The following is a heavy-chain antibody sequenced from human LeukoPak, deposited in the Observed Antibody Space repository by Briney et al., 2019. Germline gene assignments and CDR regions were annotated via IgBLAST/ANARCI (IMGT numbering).Heavy chain of an antibody. J-gene: IGHJ4*02. CDR3: ARAFGVVPWDY. CDR2: ISSSSSTI. CDR1: GFTFSSYS. V-gene: IGHV3-48*01. Sequence: GGSLRLSCAASGFTFSSYSMNWVRQAPGKGLEWVSYISSSSSTIYYADSVKGRFTISRDNAKNSLYLQMNSLRAEDTAVYYCARAFGVVPWDYWGQGTLVTVSS. D-gene: IGHD3-3*01.